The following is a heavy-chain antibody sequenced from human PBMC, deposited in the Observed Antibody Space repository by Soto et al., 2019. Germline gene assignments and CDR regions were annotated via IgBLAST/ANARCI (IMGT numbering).Heavy chain of an antibody. D-gene: IGHD3-3*01. CDR1: GGSISSYY. CDR2: IYTSGST. Sequence: SETLSLTCTVSGGSISSYYWSCIRQPAGKGLEWIGRIYTSGSTNYNPSLKSRVTMSADTSKNQFSLKLSSVTSADTAVYYCAREGADYDFWSGHPWYSYYGMDVWGQGTTVT. CDR3: AREGADYDFWSGHPWYSYYGMDV. V-gene: IGHV4-4*07. J-gene: IGHJ6*02.